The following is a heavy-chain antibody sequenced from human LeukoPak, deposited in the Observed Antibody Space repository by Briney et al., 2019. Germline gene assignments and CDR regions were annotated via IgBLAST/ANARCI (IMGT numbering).Heavy chain of an antibody. CDR3: ARDWYTAERWTIYYSYYIDV. V-gene: IGHV3-74*01. J-gene: IGHJ6*03. CDR1: GFTFSRYW. CDR2: INSDGRST. D-gene: IGHD4-23*01. Sequence: GGSLRLSCVASGFTFSRYWMHWVRQAPGKGLVWVSRINSDGRSTNYADSVKGRFSISRDNAENSLFLQMNSLRAEDTAVYYCARDWYTAERWTIYYSYYIDVWGKGTTVTVSS.